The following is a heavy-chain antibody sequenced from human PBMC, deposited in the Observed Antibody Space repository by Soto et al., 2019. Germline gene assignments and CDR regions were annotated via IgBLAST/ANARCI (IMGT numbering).Heavy chain of an antibody. J-gene: IGHJ4*02. Sequence: SETLSLTCTVSGGSISSYYWSWIRQPPGKGLEWIGYIYYSGSTNYNPSLKSRVTISVDTSKNQFSLKLSSVTAADTAVYYCARMRNILTGYSIFDYWGQGTLVTVSS. D-gene: IGHD3-9*01. CDR1: GGSISSYY. CDR3: ARMRNILTGYSIFDY. V-gene: IGHV4-59*01. CDR2: IYYSGST.